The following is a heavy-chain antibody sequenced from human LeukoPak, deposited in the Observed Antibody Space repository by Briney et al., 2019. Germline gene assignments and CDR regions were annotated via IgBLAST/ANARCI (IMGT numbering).Heavy chain of an antibody. CDR1: GFSFNTYS. J-gene: IGHJ4*02. V-gene: IGHV3-23*01. D-gene: IGHD2-21*01. CDR3: AKDRLLNCRGDCYIFDY. CDR2: ISVSGGST. Sequence: PGGSLRLSCTTSGFSFNTYSMNWVRQTPGKGLEWVSSISVSGGSTFYADSVKGRFTISRDNSKNTLYLQLNGLRTEDTALYYCAKDRLLNCRGDCYIFDYWGQGTLVTVSS.